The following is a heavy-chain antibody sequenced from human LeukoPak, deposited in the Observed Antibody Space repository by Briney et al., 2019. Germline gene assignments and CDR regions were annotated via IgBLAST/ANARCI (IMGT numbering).Heavy chain of an antibody. CDR1: GFTFSAYW. Sequence: QSGGSLRLFCAASGFTFSAYWMHGVRKVPGKGLVWVSRINNDGTATFFADSVEGRFTICRANAKNTLYLQMDSLRAEDTAMDYCANGPTSGGYFSYFDYWGQGTPVTVSS. J-gene: IGHJ4*02. D-gene: IGHD3-22*01. V-gene: IGHV3-74*01. CDR2: INNDGTAT. CDR3: ANGPTSGGYFSYFDY.